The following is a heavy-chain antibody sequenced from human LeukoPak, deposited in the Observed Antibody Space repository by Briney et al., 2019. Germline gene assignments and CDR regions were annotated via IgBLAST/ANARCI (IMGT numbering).Heavy chain of an antibody. J-gene: IGHJ3*02. V-gene: IGHV3-23*01. CDR1: GFTFGDYA. CDR2: ISGDGGST. Sequence: RGSLRLSCTASGFTFGDYAMTWVRQAPGKGLEWVPAISGDGGSTYYADSVKGRFTISRDNSKNTLFLQMNSLRAEDTAVYYCAKHLWDAFDMWGQGTLVTVSS. CDR3: AKHLWDAFDM.